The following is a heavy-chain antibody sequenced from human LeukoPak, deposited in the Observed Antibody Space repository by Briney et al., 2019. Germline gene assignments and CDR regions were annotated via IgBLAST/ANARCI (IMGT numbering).Heavy chain of an antibody. CDR2: ISYDGSNK. CDR3: AKAPPGTQYFQH. V-gene: IGHV3-30*18. J-gene: IGHJ1*01. Sequence: PGRSLRLSCAASGFTFSSYGMHWVRQAPGKGLEGVAVISYDGSNKYYADSVKGRFTISRDNSKNTLYLQMNSLRAEDTAVYYCAKAPPGTQYFQHWGQGTLVTVSS. CDR1: GFTFSSYG. D-gene: IGHD6-13*01.